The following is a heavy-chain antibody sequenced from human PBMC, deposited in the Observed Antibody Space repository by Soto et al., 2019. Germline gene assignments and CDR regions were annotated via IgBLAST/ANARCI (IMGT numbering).Heavy chain of an antibody. CDR2: INHSGST. CDR3: ARKDLAVPAAIQNWFDP. J-gene: IGHJ5*02. V-gene: IGHV4-34*01. CDR1: GGSFSGYY. Sequence: QVQLQQWGAGLLKPSETLSLTCAVYGGSFSGYYWSWIRQPPGKGLGWIGEINHSGSTNYNPSLKSRVTISVDTSKNQFSLKLSSVTAADTAVYYCARKDLAVPAAIQNWFDPWGQGTLVTVSS. D-gene: IGHD2-2*01.